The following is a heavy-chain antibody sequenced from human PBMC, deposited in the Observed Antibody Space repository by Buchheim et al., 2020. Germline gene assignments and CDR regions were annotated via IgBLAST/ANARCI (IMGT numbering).Heavy chain of an antibody. CDR3: ARVQSPRGTYYSYYGMDV. V-gene: IGHV3-21*01. CDR2: ISSSSSYI. CDR1: GFTFSNYG. D-gene: IGHD3-10*01. Sequence: EVQLVESGGGLVKPGGSLRLSCVASGFTFSNYGMNWVRQAPGKGLEWVSYISSSSSYIYYADSLKGRFTISRDNAKNSLYLHMNSLRAEDTAVYYCARVQSPRGTYYSYYGMDVWGQGTT. J-gene: IGHJ6*02.